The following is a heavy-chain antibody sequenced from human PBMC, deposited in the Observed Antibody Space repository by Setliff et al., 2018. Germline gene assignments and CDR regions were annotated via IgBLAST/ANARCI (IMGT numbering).Heavy chain of an antibody. CDR1: GYTFTSYD. CDR2: MNPNSGNT. J-gene: IGHJ4*02. D-gene: IGHD3-22*01. CDR3: ARAPAYVGNLMVVVTTEGYYFDS. Sequence: ASVKVSCKASGYTFTSYDINWMRQASGQGLEWMRWMNPNSGNTGYAQKFHGRVTMTRNTSISTAYMELNSLRSEDTAVYFCARAPAYVGNLMVVVTTEGYYFDSWGQGTLVTVS. V-gene: IGHV1-8*02.